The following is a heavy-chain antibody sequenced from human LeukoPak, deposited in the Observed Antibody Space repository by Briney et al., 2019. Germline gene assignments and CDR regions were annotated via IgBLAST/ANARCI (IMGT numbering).Heavy chain of an antibody. D-gene: IGHD4-17*01. Sequence: GGSLRLSCAAAGFTFSSYALSWVRQAPGKGLEWVSTISGSGRSTYYADSVKGRFTISRDHSKNTLYLQMNSLRAEDTAVYYCAKGLNYGDYVDEAFDIWGQGTMVTVSS. J-gene: IGHJ3*02. CDR1: GFTFSSYA. V-gene: IGHV3-23*01. CDR2: ISGSGRST. CDR3: AKGLNYGDYVDEAFDI.